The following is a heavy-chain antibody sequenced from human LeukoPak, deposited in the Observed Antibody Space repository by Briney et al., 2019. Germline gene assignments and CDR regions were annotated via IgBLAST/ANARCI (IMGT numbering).Heavy chain of an antibody. CDR3: ARDRGYSYGYYYYYGMDV. CDR1: RYTFTVYY. J-gene: IGHJ6*02. D-gene: IGHD5-18*01. CDR2: INPNSGGT. Sequence: ASVKVSCKASRYTFTVYYMHCVPHAPGQGLEWRVWINPNSGGTNYAQKFQGRVTMTRDTSISTAYMELSRLRSDDTAVYCCARDRGYSYGYYYYYGMDVWGQGTTVTVSS. V-gene: IGHV1-2*02.